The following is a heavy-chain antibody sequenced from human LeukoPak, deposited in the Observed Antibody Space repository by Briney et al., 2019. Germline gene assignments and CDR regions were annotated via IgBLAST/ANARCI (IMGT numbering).Heavy chain of an antibody. CDR1: DDSISTYY. Sequence: PSETLSLTCSVSDDSISTYYWSWLRQPQGKGPEWMGFVYSTGHTNYNPSLKSRVTMSLDTSKKQVSLELNSVTAADTAVYYCAKHPFGKPHFDYWGQGSLVTVAS. J-gene: IGHJ4*01. CDR3: AKHPFGKPHFDY. D-gene: IGHD3-16*01. V-gene: IGHV4-59*08. CDR2: VYSTGHT.